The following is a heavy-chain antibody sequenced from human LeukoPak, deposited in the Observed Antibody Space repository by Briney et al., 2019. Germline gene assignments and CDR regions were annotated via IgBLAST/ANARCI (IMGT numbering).Heavy chain of an antibody. Sequence: ASVKVSCKASGGTFSSYATSWVRQAPGQGLEWMGGIIPIFGTANYAQKFQGRVTITADKSTSTAYMELSSLRSEDTAVYYCARDEDYGDVEYFQHWGQGTLVTVSS. CDR2: IIPIFGTA. CDR3: ARDEDYGDVEYFQH. V-gene: IGHV1-69*06. D-gene: IGHD4-17*01. J-gene: IGHJ1*01. CDR1: GGTFSSYA.